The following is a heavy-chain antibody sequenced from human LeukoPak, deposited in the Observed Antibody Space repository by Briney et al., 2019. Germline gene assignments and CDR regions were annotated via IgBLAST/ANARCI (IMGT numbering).Heavy chain of an antibody. J-gene: IGHJ4*02. CDR2: IKHDGSEK. CDR1: GFTFSSHW. Sequence: GGSLRLSCAASGFTFSSHWMSWVRQAPGKGLEWVANIKHDGSEKYYADYLKGRFTVSRDNAKNSLYLQMNSLRAEDTAVYYCARDLSIAAPIDYWGQGTLVTVSS. V-gene: IGHV3-7*01. CDR3: ARDLSIAAPIDY. D-gene: IGHD6-6*01.